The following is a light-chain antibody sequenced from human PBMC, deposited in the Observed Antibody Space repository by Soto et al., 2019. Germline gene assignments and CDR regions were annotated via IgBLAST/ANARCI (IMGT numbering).Light chain of an antibody. V-gene: IGKV3-20*01. Sequence: EIVLTQSPGTLSLSPGEGATLSCRASQSVGSNSLAWYQQKPGQAPRLLIYGASSRATGIPDRFSASGSGTDFTLTINRLEPEDFAVYYCQQYGSSSWTFGQGTKVDIK. CDR1: QSVGSNS. CDR3: QQYGSSSWT. J-gene: IGKJ1*01. CDR2: GAS.